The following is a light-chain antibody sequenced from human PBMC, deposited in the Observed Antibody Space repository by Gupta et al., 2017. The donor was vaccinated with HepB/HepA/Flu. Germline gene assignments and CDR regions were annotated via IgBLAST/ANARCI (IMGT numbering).Light chain of an antibody. J-gene: IGKJ2*03. V-gene: IGKV4-1*01. CDR2: WAS. CDR3: QQQFTTPYS. Sequence: DIVMTQSPDSLAVFLGERATINCKSSQSLLKISYHKNYLAWYQQKPGQPPKLLIYWASTRESGVPDRFSGSGSGTDFTLTISSLQAEDVAVYYCQQQFTTPYSFGQGTKLELK. CDR1: QSLLKISYHKNY.